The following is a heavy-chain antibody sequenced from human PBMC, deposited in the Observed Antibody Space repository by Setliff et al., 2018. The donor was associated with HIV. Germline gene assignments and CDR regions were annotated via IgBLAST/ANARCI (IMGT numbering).Heavy chain of an antibody. J-gene: IGHJ6*02. Sequence: SETLSLTCAVYGGSFSGYYWNWIRQSPGKGLEWIGEINHSGSTNYNPSLKSRITISVDTSKKQFSLKLTSMTAADTAVYYCARGWVRGPIISPGTYFSYGLDVWGQGNPGHRLL. V-gene: IGHV4-34*01. CDR3: ARGWVRGPIISPGTYFSYGLDV. D-gene: IGHD3-10*01. CDR2: INHSGST. CDR1: GGSFSGYY.